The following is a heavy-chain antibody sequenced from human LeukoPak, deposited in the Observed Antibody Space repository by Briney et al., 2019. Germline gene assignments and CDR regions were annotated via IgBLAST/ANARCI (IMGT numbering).Heavy chain of an antibody. D-gene: IGHD3-10*01. CDR1: GGSFSGYY. Sequence: SETLSLTCAVYGGSFSGYYWSWIRQPPGKGLEWIGEINHSGSTNYNPSLKSRVTISVDTSKNQFSLKLSSVTAADTAVYYCASWFGEHYYYGMDVWGQGTTVTVSS. J-gene: IGHJ6*02. CDR2: INHSGST. V-gene: IGHV4-34*01. CDR3: ASWFGEHYYYGMDV.